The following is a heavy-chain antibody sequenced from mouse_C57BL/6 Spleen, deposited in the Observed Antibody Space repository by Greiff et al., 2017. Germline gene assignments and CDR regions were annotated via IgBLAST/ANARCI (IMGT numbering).Heavy chain of an antibody. J-gene: IGHJ1*03. D-gene: IGHD3-3*01. Sequence: EVKLVESGGGLVKPGGSLKLSCAASGFTFSDYGMHWVRQAPETGLEWVAYISSGSSTIYYADTVKGRFTISRDNAKNTLFLQMTSLRSEDTAMYYCARPGTAWYFDVWGTGTTVTVSS. CDR3: ARPGTAWYFDV. CDR1: GFTFSDYG. V-gene: IGHV5-17*01. CDR2: ISSGSSTI.